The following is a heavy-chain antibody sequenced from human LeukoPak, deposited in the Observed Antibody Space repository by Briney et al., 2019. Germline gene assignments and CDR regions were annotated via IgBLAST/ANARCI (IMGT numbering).Heavy chain of an antibody. J-gene: IGHJ6*02. CDR2: IYYSGST. Sequence: PSETLSLTCTVSGGSISSSSYYWGWIRQPPGKGLEWIGSIYYSGSTYYNPSLKSRVTISVDTSKNQFSLKLSSVTAADTAVYYCASPPIRYGSGSYRYYYGMDVWGQGTTVTVSS. CDR1: GGSISSSSYY. CDR3: ASPPIRYGSGSYRYYYGMDV. D-gene: IGHD3-10*01. V-gene: IGHV4-39*07.